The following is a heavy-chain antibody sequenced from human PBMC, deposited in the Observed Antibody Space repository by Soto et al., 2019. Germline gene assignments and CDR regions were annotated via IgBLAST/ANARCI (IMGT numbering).Heavy chain of an antibody. CDR3: ARHWNLAAHRRAFDI. CDR2: IYYSGST. CDR1: GGSISSGGYY. V-gene: IGHV4-31*03. D-gene: IGHD6-13*01. J-gene: IGHJ3*02. Sequence: QVQLQESGPGLVKPSQTLSLTCTVSGGSISSGGYYWSWIRQHPGKGLEWIGYIYYSGSTYYNPSLKSRVTISEDTSKNQFSLKLSSVTAADTAVYYCARHWNLAAHRRAFDIWGQGTMVTVSS.